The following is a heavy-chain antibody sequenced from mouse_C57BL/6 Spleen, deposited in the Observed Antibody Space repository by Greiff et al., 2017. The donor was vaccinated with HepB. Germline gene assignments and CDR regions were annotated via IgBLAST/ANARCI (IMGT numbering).Heavy chain of an antibody. CDR3: ARPYGSSRGFAY. CDR1: GYSITSGYY. Sequence: VQLQESGPGLVKPSQSLSLTCSVTGYSITSGYYWNWIRQFPGNKLEWMGYISYDGSNNYNPSLKNRISITRDTSKNQFFLKLNSVTTEDTATYYCARPYGSSRGFAYWGQGTLVTVSA. V-gene: IGHV3-6*01. J-gene: IGHJ3*01. CDR2: ISYDGSN. D-gene: IGHD1-1*01.